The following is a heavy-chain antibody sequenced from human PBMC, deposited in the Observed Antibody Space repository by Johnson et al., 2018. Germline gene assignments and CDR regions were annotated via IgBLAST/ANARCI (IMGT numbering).Heavy chain of an antibody. CDR1: GLTFSSYA. J-gene: IGHJ4*02. CDR2: ISGSGGST. V-gene: IGHV3-23*01. CDR3: AREWCLTTVTTTFDF. Sequence: EVQLLESGGGLVQPGGSLRLSCAASGLTFSSYAMSWVRPAPGKGLEWVSAISGSGGSTYYADSVKGRFTISRDNSQNTRFLQMNSLRADDTAVYYRAREWCLTTVTTTFDFWGQGTLVTVSS. D-gene: IGHD4-11*01.